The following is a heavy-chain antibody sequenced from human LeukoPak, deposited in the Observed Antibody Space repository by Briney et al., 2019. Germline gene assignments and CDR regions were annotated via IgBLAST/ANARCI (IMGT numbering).Heavy chain of an antibody. J-gene: IGHJ5*02. Sequence: SETLSLTCTVSGGSISSYYWSWIRQPPGKGLEWIGYIYYSGSTYYNPSLKSRVTISLDTSKNQFSLKLSSVTAADTAVYYCARDVVPATYPDWFDPWGQGTLVTVSS. CDR3: ARDVVPATYPDWFDP. CDR2: IYYSGST. CDR1: GGSISSYY. V-gene: IGHV4-59*12. D-gene: IGHD2-2*01.